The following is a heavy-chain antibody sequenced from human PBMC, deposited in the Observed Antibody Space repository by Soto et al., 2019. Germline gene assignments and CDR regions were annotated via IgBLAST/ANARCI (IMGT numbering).Heavy chain of an antibody. V-gene: IGHV4-61*01. CDR2: IYYSGST. CDR1: GGSVSSGSYY. J-gene: IGHJ4*02. Sequence: QVQLQESGPGLVKPSETLSLTCTVSGGSVSSGSYYWSWIRQPPGKGLEWIGYIYYSGSTNYNPSLKSRVTISVYTSKNQFSLKLSSVTAANTAVYYCARSNAYNDVWSGYFDYWGQGTLVTVSS. CDR3: ARSNAYNDVWSGYFDY. D-gene: IGHD3-3*01.